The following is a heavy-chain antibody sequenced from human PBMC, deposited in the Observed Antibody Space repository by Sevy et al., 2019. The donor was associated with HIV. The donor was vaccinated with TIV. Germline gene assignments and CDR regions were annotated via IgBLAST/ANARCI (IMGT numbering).Heavy chain of an antibody. CDR2: ISSSSSYI. V-gene: IGHV3-21*01. D-gene: IGHD3-22*01. CDR1: GFTFSSYS. J-gene: IGHJ6*03. Sequence: GGSLRLSCAASGFTFSSYSMNWVRQAPGKGLEWVSSISSSSSYIYYADSVKGRFTISRDNAKNSLYLQMNSLRAEDTAVYYCARWADYYDSRGYSLDYYYYYMDVWGKGTTVTVSS. CDR3: ARWADYYDSRGYSLDYYYYYMDV.